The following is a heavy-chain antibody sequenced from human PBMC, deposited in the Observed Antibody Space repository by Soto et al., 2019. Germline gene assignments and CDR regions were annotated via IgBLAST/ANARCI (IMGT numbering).Heavy chain of an antibody. CDR1: GFTFSTYS. D-gene: IGHD1-26*01. Sequence: EVQLVETGGGLVQPGGSLSLSCAASGFTFSTYSMSWFRQAPGKGLEWVSYISSSSTIYYADSVKGRFTISRDNAKNSLYLQMNSLRAEDTAVYYCATGGSAAYWGQGTLVTVSS. CDR3: ATGGSAAY. CDR2: ISSSSTI. J-gene: IGHJ4*02. V-gene: IGHV3-48*01.